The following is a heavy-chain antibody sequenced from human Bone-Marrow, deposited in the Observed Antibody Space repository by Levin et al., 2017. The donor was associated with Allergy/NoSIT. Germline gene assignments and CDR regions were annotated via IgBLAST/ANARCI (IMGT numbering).Heavy chain of an antibody. J-gene: IGHJ3*02. CDR1: GFSLSSAGMC. V-gene: IGHV2-70*01. D-gene: IGHD6-19*01. CDR3: ARTDPKFSGIYGGAFDI. CDR2: IDWDDDK. Sequence: RGSGPTLVKPTQTLTLTCTLSGFSLSSAGMCVSWIRQPPGKALEWLALIDWDDDKYYSSSLKTRLTISQDASKNQVVLTLTNMDPVDTATYFCARTDPKFSGIYGGAFDIWGQGAMVTVSS.